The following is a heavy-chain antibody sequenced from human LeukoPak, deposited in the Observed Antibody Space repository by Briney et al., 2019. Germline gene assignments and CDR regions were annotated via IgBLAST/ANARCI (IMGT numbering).Heavy chain of an antibody. CDR1: GYTFTGYY. D-gene: IGHD3-16*01. CDR3: VRDFFMITFGGVINDAFDI. Sequence: ASVKVSCKASGYTFTGYYMHWVRQAHGQGLEWMGWINPNSGGTNYAQKFQGRVTMTRDTSISTAYMELSRLRSDDTAVYYCVRDFFMITFGGVINDAFDIWGQGTMVTVSS. J-gene: IGHJ3*02. V-gene: IGHV1-2*02. CDR2: INPNSGGT.